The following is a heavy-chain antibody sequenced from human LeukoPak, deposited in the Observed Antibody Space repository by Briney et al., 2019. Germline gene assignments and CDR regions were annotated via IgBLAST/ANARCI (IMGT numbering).Heavy chain of an antibody. CDR2: VWPGDSDT. D-gene: IGHD3-3*01. J-gene: IGHJ2*01. CDR1: GYTFTSNW. Sequence: GESLKISCKGSGYTFTSNWIAWVRQMPGKGLEWMRIVWPGDSDTRRSPSLQGRVTFSADKSINTAYLQWDSLEASDTATYYCARVLHGAPGYFHLWGRGTLVTVSS. CDR3: ARVLHGAPGYFHL. V-gene: IGHV5-51*01.